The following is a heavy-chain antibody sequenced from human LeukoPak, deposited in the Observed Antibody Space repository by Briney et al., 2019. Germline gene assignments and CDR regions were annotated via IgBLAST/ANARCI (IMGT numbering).Heavy chain of an antibody. CDR1: GFTFNRYA. D-gene: IGHD2-15*01. V-gene: IGHV3-30*04. CDR3: ARVVVPTYSYGMDV. J-gene: IGHJ6*02. CDR2: ISYHGSDK. Sequence: GTSLRLSCAASGFTFNRYAMHRVRQAPGKGLEWVTIISYHGSDKYYADSVKGRFTISRDNTKNTLYLEMNSLRVEDTAVYYCARVVVPTYSYGMDVWGQGTAVTVS.